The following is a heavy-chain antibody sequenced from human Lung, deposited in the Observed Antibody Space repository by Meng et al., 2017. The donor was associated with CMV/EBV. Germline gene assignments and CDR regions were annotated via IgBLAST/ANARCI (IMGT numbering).Heavy chain of an antibody. CDR2: INPNSGGT. V-gene: IGHV1-2*02. CDR3: ARGTGYSSSSGVY. CDR1: GYTFTGYY. Sequence: ASVKVSCKASGYTFTGYYMHWVRQAPGQGLEWMGWINPNSGGTNYAQKFQGRVTMTRDTSISTAYMELSRLGSDDTAVYYCARGTGYSSSSGVYWGQGTLVXVSS. J-gene: IGHJ4*02. D-gene: IGHD6-6*01.